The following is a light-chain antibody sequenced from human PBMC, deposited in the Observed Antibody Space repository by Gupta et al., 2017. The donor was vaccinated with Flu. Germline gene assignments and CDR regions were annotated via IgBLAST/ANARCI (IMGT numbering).Light chain of an antibody. V-gene: IGLV2-23*01. J-gene: IGLJ1*01. CDR1: SSDVGIYNL. CDR3: CSYAGSGTYYV. CDR2: EGS. Sequence: SSDVGIYNLVSCYHQYPGKAPKLMIYEGSKRPSGVSNRFSGSKSGNTASLTISGLQADDEADYYCCSYAGSGTYYVFGTGTKVTVL.